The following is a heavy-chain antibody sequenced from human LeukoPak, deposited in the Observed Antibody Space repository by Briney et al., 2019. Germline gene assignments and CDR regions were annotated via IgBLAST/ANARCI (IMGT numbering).Heavy chain of an antibody. CDR1: GFTFSNAW. D-gene: IGHD4-23*01. CDR3: ARGGNGPFDY. Sequence: GGSLILSCAASGFTFSNAWMSWVRPAPGKGLEWISCISSSGTTIYYADSVKGRFTISRDNAKNSLYLQMNSLRAEDTAVYYCARGGNGPFDYWGQGTLVTVSS. V-gene: IGHV3-11*01. J-gene: IGHJ4*02. CDR2: ISSSGTTI.